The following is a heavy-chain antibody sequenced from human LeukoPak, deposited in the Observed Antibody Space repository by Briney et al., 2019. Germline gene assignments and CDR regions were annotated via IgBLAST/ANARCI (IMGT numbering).Heavy chain of an antibody. D-gene: IGHD3-10*01. CDR1: GGSISSSNYY. CDR2: IYYSGST. J-gene: IGHJ4*02. Sequence: SETLSLTCTVSGGSISSSNYYWGWIRQPPGKGLEWIGSIYYSGSTYYNPSLNSRVTMSVDTSKNQSSLRLRSVTAADTAVYYCARHLGLVSPGDVYWGQGTLVTVSS. CDR3: ARHLGLVSPGDVY. V-gene: IGHV4-39*01.